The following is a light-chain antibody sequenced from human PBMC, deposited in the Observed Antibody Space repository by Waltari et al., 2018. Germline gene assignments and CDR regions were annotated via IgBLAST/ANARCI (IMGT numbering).Light chain of an antibody. V-gene: IGKV3-15*01. Sequence: EVVMTQSPAPLSVSPGERATLPCRASHSVKTNLAWYQQKPGQAPRLVIFDASTRATGIPARFSGSGSGTEFTLTISSLQPEDSAVYYCQQYNNWPTWTFGQGAKVEIK. CDR1: HSVKTN. CDR2: DAS. J-gene: IGKJ1*01. CDR3: QQYNNWPTWT.